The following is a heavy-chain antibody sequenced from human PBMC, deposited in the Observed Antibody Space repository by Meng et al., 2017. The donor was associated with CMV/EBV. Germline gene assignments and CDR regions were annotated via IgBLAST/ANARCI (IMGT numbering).Heavy chain of an antibody. D-gene: IGHD6-13*01. V-gene: IGHV3-30-3*01. CDR1: GFTFSSYA. J-gene: IGHJ4*02. CDR2: ISYDGSNK. Sequence: GGSLRLSCAASGFTFSSYAMHWVRQAPGKGLEWVAVISYDGSNKFYADSVKGRFTISRDNSKDPLYLQMNSLRAEDTALYYFARVGQRENRGIAAAGRVYWGQGTLVTVSS. CDR3: ARVGQRENRGIAAAGRVY.